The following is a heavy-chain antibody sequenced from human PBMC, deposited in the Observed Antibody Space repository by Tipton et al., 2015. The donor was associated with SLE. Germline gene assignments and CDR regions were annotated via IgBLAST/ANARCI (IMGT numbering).Heavy chain of an antibody. CDR3: TRQRSGNYFPFGMNV. CDR2: IRSKAHGGTT. D-gene: IGHD3-10*01. CDR1: GFTFGDYG. J-gene: IGHJ6*02. Sequence: SLRLSCTGSGFTFGDYGMSWFRQAPGKGLEWVGFIRSKAHGGTTESAASVEGRLTISRDDSKSIAYLQMNSLKSEDTVVYYCTRQRSGNYFPFGMNVWGQGTTVTVSS. V-gene: IGHV3-49*03.